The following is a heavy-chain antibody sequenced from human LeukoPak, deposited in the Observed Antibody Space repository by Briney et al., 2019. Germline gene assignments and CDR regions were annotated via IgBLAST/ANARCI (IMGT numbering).Heavy chain of an antibody. CDR2: IYYSGAT. V-gene: IGHV4-34*09. Sequence: SETLSLTCAVYGGSFSGYYWSLIRQHPGKGLEWIGYIYYSGATYYNPSLKSRVIISVDTSKNQFSLKLSSVTAADTAVYYCAKYDSSGNSGFDCWGKGTLVTVSS. J-gene: IGHJ4*02. D-gene: IGHD3-22*01. CDR3: AKYDSSGNSGFDC. CDR1: GGSFSGYY.